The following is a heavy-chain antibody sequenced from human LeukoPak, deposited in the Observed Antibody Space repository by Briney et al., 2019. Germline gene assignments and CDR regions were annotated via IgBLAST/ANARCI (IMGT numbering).Heavy chain of an antibody. J-gene: IGHJ5*02. CDR3: ARDRPHNWFDP. CDR2: ITNDGSIT. CDR1: GFTLSDYW. Sequence: GGSLRLSCAASGFTLSDYWMHWVRQAPGKGLVWVSRITNDGSITTYADSVRGRFTISRDNAKNIVYLQMNSLRADDTAVYYCARDRPHNWFDPWGQGTLVTVSS. V-gene: IGHV3-74*03.